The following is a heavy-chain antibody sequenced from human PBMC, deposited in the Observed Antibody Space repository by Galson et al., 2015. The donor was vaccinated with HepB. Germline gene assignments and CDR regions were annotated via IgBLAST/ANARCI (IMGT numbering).Heavy chain of an antibody. CDR1: GFTFSSYS. CDR3: ARPSQTAPFQH. D-gene: IGHD2-21*02. Sequence: SLRLSCAASGFTFSSYSMNWVRQAPGKGLEWVSYISSSSSTIYYADSVKGRFTISRDNAKNSLYLQMNSLRAEDTAVYYCARPSQTAPFQHWGQGTLVTVSS. CDR2: ISSSSSTI. V-gene: IGHV3-48*04. J-gene: IGHJ1*01.